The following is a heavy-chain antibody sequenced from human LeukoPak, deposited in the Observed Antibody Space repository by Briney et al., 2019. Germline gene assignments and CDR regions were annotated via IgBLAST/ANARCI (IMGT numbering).Heavy chain of an antibody. Sequence: SETLSLTCAVYGGSFSGYYWSWIRQPPGKGLEWIGEINHSGSTNYNPSLQSRVTISVDTSKNQFSLKLSSVTAADTAVYYCARSSRTYFYYIDVWGKGTTVTVSS. D-gene: IGHD6-6*01. CDR2: INHSGST. J-gene: IGHJ6*03. CDR1: GGSFSGYY. V-gene: IGHV4-34*01. CDR3: ARSSRTYFYYIDV.